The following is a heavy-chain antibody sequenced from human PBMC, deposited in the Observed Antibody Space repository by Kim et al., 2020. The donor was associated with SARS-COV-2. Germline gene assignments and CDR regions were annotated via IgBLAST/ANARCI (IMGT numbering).Heavy chain of an antibody. D-gene: IGHD3-22*01. V-gene: IGHV1-69*13. CDR3: ASGYYDSSGYYGSWGGAIGY. J-gene: IGHJ4*02. CDR1: GGTFSSYA. Sequence: SVKVSCKASGGTFSSYAISWVRQAPGQGLEWMGGIIPIFGTANYAQKFQGRVTITADESTSTAYMELSSLRSEDTAVYYCASGYYDSSGYYGSWGGAIGYWGQGTLVTVSS. CDR2: IIPIFGTA.